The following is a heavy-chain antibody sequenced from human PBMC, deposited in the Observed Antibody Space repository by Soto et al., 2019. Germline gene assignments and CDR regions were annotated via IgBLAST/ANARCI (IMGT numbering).Heavy chain of an antibody. D-gene: IGHD3-22*01. CDR2: INAGNGNT. CDR1: GYTFTTYG. Sequence: ASVKVSCKASGYTFTTYGIHWLRQAPGQRPEWMGWINAGNGNTKYSQRFQDRVTITTDTSASTAHMDLSSLRSEDTAVYYCARGINYYDSSGDSWFDPWGQGTLVTVSS. J-gene: IGHJ5*02. CDR3: ARGINYYDSSGDSWFDP. V-gene: IGHV1-3*01.